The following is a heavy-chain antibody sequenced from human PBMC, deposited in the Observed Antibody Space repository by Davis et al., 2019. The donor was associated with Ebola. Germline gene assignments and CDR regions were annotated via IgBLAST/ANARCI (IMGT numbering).Heavy chain of an antibody. J-gene: IGHJ4*02. CDR3: ARGGGNVGAKTNDY. V-gene: IGHV1-18*01. CDR2: ISAYNGNT. CDR1: GYIFTSYA. D-gene: IGHD1-26*01. Sequence: AASVKVSCKASGYIFTSYAMHWVRQAPGQRLEWMGWISAYNGNTNYAQKLQGRVTMTTDTSTSTAYMELRSLRSDDTAVYYCARGGGNVGAKTNDYWGQGTLVTVSS.